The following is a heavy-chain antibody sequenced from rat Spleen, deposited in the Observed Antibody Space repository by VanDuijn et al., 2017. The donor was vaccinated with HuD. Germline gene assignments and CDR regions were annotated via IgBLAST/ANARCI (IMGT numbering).Heavy chain of an antibody. CDR1: GFSLTSYT. J-gene: IGHJ2*01. CDR3: ARGSVFFDY. V-gene: IGHV2-15*01. CDR2: TWSGGST. Sequence: QVQLKESGPGLVQPSQTLSLTCTVSGFSLTSYTVSWVRQPPGKGLEWMGVTWSGGSTAYNSALKSRLSISRDTSKSQVFLKMNSLQTEDTAMYFCARGSVFFDYWGQGVMVTVSS.